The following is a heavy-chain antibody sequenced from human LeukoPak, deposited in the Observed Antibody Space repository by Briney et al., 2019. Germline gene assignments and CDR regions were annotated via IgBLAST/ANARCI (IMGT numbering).Heavy chain of an antibody. Sequence: GGSLRLSCAASGFTFSSYGMHWVRQAPGKGLEWVAVISYDGSNKYYAGSVKGRFTISRDNSKNTLYLQMNSLRAEDTAVYYCAKDLSGNFDYWGQGTLVTVSS. CDR1: GFTFSSYG. D-gene: IGHD1-26*01. CDR2: ISYDGSNK. J-gene: IGHJ4*02. CDR3: AKDLSGNFDY. V-gene: IGHV3-30*18.